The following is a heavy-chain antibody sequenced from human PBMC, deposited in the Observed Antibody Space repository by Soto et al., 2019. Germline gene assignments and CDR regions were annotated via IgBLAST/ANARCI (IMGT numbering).Heavy chain of an antibody. CDR3: ARDPLGTMVRGVIIPFDY. CDR2: ISAYNGNT. V-gene: IGHV1-18*04. D-gene: IGHD3-10*01. CDR1: GYTFTSYG. J-gene: IGHJ4*02. Sequence: GASVKVSCKASGYTFTSYGISWVRQAPGQGLEWMGWISAYNGNTNYAQKLQGRVTMTTDTSTSTAYMELRSLGSDDTAVYYCARDPLGTMVRGVIIPFDYWGQGTLVTVSS.